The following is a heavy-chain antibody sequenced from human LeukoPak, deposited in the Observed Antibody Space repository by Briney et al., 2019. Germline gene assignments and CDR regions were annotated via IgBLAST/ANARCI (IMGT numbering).Heavy chain of an antibody. CDR2: IYTSGST. V-gene: IGHV4-4*07. CDR1: GFTVSSNY. J-gene: IGHJ5*02. Sequence: GSLRLSCAASGFTVSSNYMSWIRQPAGKGLEWIGRIYTSGSTNYNPSLKSRVTMSVDTSKNQFSLKLSSVTAADTAVYYCARDSRYCSSTSCSYNWFDPWGQGTLVTVSS. CDR3: ARDSRYCSSTSCSYNWFDP. D-gene: IGHD2-2*01.